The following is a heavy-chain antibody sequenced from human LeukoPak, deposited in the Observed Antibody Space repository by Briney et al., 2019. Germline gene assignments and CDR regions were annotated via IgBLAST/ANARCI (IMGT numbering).Heavy chain of an antibody. CDR1: GFTFRSYG. CDR3: ARDRSSGYLEY. CDR2: IWYDGSDK. J-gene: IGHJ4*02. Sequence: GGSLRLSCAASGFTFRSYGMHWVRQAPGKGLEWVAIIWYDGSDKYYADSVKGRFTISRDNSKNTLYLQMNSLRAKDTAVYYCARDRSSGYLEYWGQGTLVTVSS. D-gene: IGHD6-19*01. V-gene: IGHV3-33*01.